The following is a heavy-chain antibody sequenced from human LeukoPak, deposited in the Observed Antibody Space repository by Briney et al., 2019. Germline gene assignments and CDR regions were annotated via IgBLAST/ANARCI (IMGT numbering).Heavy chain of an antibody. CDR1: GGSISSYY. CDR3: AREGIAAAGQLHFDY. CDR2: IYYSGST. V-gene: IGHV4-59*01. D-gene: IGHD6-13*01. J-gene: IGHJ4*02. Sequence: SETLSLTCTVSGGSISSYYWSWIRQPPGKGLEWVGYIYYSGSTNYNPSLKSRVTISVDTSKNQFSLKLSSVTAADTAVYYCAREGIAAAGQLHFDYWGQGTLVTVSS.